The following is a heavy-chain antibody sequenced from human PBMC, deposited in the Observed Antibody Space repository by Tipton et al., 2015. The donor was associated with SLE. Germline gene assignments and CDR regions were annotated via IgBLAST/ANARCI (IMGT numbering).Heavy chain of an antibody. J-gene: IGHJ6*03. CDR3: AKDSGLQFYYYMDV. CDR2: IRYDGSDK. D-gene: IGHD4-11*01. CDR1: GFTFSSYA. V-gene: IGHV3-30*02. Sequence: SLRLSCAASGFTFSSYAMHWVRRAPGKGLEWVSFIRYDGSDKFYADSVKGRFTISRDNSRNILYLQMNSLRAEDTAVYYCAKDSGLQFYYYMDVWGKGTTVTISS.